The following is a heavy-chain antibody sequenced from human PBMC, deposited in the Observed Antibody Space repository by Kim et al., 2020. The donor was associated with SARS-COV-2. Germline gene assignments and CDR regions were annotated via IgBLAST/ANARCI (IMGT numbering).Heavy chain of an antibody. D-gene: IGHD2-15*01. V-gene: IGHV3-9*01. CDR2: ISWNSGSI. CDR3: AKDSGAATYYYSGMDV. CDR1: GFTFGDYA. J-gene: IGHJ6*02. Sequence: GGSLRLSCAASGFTFGDYAMHWVRQAPGKGLEWVSGISWNSGSIGYADSVKGRFTISRDNAKNSLYLQMNSLRAEDTALYYCAKDSGAATYYYSGMDVWGQGTTVTVSS.